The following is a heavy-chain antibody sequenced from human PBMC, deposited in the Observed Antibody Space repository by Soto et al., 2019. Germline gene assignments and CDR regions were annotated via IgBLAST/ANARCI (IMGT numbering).Heavy chain of an antibody. CDR2: IYYSGST. J-gene: IGHJ6*02. CDR1: GGSISSYY. CDR3: ARDLPIAAAGTGYGYYYYGMDV. V-gene: IGHV4-59*12. D-gene: IGHD6-13*01. Sequence: SETLSLTCTVSGGSISSYYWSWIRQPPGKGLEWIGYIYYSGSTNYNPSLKSRVTISVDTSKNQFSLKLSSVTAADTAVYYCARDLPIAAAGTGYGYYYYGMDVWGQGTTVTVSS.